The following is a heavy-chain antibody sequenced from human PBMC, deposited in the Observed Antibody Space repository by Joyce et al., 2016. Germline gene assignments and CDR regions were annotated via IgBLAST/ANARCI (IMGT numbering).Heavy chain of an antibody. CDR2: IYNDGPSRCNSPFT. Sequence: QVQLQESGPRLVEPSQTLSLSCSVSGDSISGYYWKWIGQPPGKGLAWLGFIYNDGPSRCNSPFTNDNPSLEGRLTLSVDTSKSQFSLKLTSVTAADTANYFCARGRPQNYWGQGTLVTGSS. CDR1: GDSISGYY. J-gene: IGHJ4*02. V-gene: IGHV4-59*01. CDR3: ARGRPQNY.